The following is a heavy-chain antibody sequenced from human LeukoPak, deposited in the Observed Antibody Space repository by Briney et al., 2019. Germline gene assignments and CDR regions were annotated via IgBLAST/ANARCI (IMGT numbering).Heavy chain of an antibody. CDR3: AKETGRWELE. CDR1: GFTFSNYG. V-gene: IGHV3-30*18. Sequence: PGGSLRLSCAVSGFTFSNYGIHWVRQAPGKGLEWVAVISNDGSNKYYADSVKGRFTISRDNSENTLYLQMNSLRAEDTAVYYCAKETGRWELEWGQGTLVTVSS. D-gene: IGHD1-26*01. CDR2: ISNDGSNK. J-gene: IGHJ4*02.